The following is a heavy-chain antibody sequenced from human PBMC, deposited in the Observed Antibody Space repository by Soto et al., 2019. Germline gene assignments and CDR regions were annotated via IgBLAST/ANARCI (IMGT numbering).Heavy chain of an antibody. J-gene: IGHJ5*02. CDR1: GFTFENFG. V-gene: IGHV3-23*01. D-gene: IGHD2-2*01. CDR2: ISGSGFKK. CDR3: AKNQGVELVPLATVDWFDP. Sequence: PGGSLRLSCVASGFTFENFGMSWVRQAPGKGLEWISSISGSGFKKYYADSVKGRFTISRDNSKSTVYLELNNLSAEDTAVYHCAKNQGVELVPLATVDWFDPWGQGSVVTVSS.